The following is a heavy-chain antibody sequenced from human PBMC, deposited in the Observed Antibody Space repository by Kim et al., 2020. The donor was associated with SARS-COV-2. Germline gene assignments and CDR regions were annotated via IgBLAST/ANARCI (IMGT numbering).Heavy chain of an antibody. CDR1: GGSISSGGYY. CDR3: AGARGGTMRVVVIGAFDI. V-gene: IGHV4-31*03. D-gene: IGHD3-22*01. J-gene: IGHJ3*02. Sequence: SETLSLTCTVSGGSISSGGYYWSWIRQHPGKGLEWIGYIYYSGSTYYNPSLKSRVTISVDTSKNQFSLKLSSVTAADTAVYYCAGARGGTMRVVVIGAFDIWGQGTMVTVSS. CDR2: IYYSGST.